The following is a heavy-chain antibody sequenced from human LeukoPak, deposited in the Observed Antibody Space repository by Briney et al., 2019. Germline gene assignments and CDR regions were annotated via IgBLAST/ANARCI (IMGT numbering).Heavy chain of an antibody. CDR3: ARVPAIAVAGTYFDY. J-gene: IGHJ4*02. V-gene: IGHV1-2*06. D-gene: IGHD6-19*01. Sequence: GASVKVSCKASGYTFTGYYMHWVRQAPGQGLEWMGRINPNSGGTNYAQKFRGRVTMTRDTSISTAYMELSRLRSDDTAVYSCARVPAIAVAGTYFDYWGQGTLVTVSS. CDR1: GYTFTGYY. CDR2: INPNSGGT.